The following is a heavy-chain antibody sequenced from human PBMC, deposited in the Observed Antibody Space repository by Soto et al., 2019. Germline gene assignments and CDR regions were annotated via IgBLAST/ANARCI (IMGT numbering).Heavy chain of an antibody. CDR1: GFTLRTYT. V-gene: IGHV3-21*06. CDR2: ISISSSDR. J-gene: IGHJ4*01. CDR3: VRGMNPLF. Sequence: GSLRLSCAASGFTLRTYTMNWVRQAPGKGLEWVSSISISSSDRYYADSVRGRFTISRDNAKNALYLQMNSLRADDTAVYFCVRGMNPLFGGQGTLVTVS.